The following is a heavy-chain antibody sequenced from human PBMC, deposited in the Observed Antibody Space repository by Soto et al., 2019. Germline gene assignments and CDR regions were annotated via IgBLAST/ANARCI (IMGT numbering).Heavy chain of an antibody. Sequence: GGSLRLSCAASGFTFSNAWMNWVRQAPGKGLECVGRIKSKTDGGTTDYAAPVKGRFTISRDDSKNTLYLQMNSRKTEDTAVYYCPTRSRVLRAYYYYGKDVWGQGTTVTVSS. CDR2: IKSKTDGGTT. CDR3: PTRSRVLRAYYYYGKDV. CDR1: GFTFSNAW. V-gene: IGHV3-15*07. J-gene: IGHJ6*01. D-gene: IGHD3-3*01.